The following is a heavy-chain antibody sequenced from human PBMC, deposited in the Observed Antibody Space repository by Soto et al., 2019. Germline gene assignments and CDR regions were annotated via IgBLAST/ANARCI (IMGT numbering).Heavy chain of an antibody. CDR3: ARLRLRTTVTPNSLPSSDY. CDR1: GYTFTSYG. J-gene: IGHJ4*02. Sequence: QVQLVQSGAEVKKPGASVKVSCKASGYTFTSYGISWVRQAPGQGLEWMGWISAYNGNTNYAQKLQGRVTMTTDTSTSTAYMELRSLRSDDTAVYYCARLRLRTTVTPNSLPSSDYWGQGTLFTVSS. D-gene: IGHD4-17*01. V-gene: IGHV1-18*01. CDR2: ISAYNGNT.